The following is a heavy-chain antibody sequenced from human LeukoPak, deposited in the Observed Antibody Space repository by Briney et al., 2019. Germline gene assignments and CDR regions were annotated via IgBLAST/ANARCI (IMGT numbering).Heavy chain of an antibody. J-gene: IGHJ6*04. V-gene: IGHV4-34*01. D-gene: IGHD6-13*01. CDR3: ARLPQQLGVYPGPPMDV. CDR2: INHSGST. Sequence: PSETLSLTCAVYGGSFSGYYWSWIRQPPGKGVEGIGEINHSGSTNYNPSLKSRVTISVDTSKNQFSLKLSSVTAADTSVYYCARLPQQLGVYPGPPMDVWGKGTTVTISS. CDR1: GGSFSGYY.